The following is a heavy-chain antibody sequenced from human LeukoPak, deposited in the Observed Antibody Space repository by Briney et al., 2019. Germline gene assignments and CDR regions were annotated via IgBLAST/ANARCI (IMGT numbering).Heavy chain of an antibody. D-gene: IGHD3-22*01. CDR3: ARDFHSSGYYHYFHY. V-gene: IGHV1-18*01. J-gene: IGHJ4*02. CDR1: GYTFTSYG. Sequence: ASVKVSCKASGYTFTSYGISWVRQAPGQALEWMGWISGYNGNTNYAQKLQGRVTMTTDTSTSTAYMELRSLRSDDTAVYYCARDFHSSGYYHYFHYWGQGTMVTVSS. CDR2: ISGYNGNT.